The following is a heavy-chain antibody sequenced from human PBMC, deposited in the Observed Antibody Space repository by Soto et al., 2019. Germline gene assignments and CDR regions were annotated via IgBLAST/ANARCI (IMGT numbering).Heavy chain of an antibody. V-gene: IGHV4-34*01. Sequence: PSGTLSLTCAVYGGSFSDYYWSWIRQPPGKGLEWMGEINHSGGTNYNPSLKSRVTISVDTSKNQFSLKLSSVTAADTAVYYCARAPRAEITVTVVVKYFDYWGQGTLVTVSS. J-gene: IGHJ4*02. CDR3: ARAPRAEITVTVVVKYFDY. CDR2: INHSGGT. D-gene: IGHD3-22*01. CDR1: GGSFSDYY.